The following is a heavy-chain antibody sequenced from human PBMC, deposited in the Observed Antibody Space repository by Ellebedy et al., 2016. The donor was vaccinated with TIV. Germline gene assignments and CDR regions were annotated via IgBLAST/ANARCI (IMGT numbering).Heavy chain of an antibody. Sequence: MPGGSLRLSCSVSSYSINNGYYWGWIRQPPGKGLDWIGSIYRLGNTYYNPSLKSRVTISVDPSKNQFSLKLSSVTAADTAVYFCARAMVRGVIDYWGQGTLVTVSS. D-gene: IGHD3-10*01. CDR2: IYRLGNT. J-gene: IGHJ4*02. CDR1: SYSINNGYY. CDR3: ARAMVRGVIDY. V-gene: IGHV4-38-2*02.